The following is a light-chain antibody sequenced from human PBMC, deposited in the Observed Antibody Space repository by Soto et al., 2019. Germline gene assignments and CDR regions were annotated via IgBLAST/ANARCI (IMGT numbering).Light chain of an antibody. CDR2: GAS. J-gene: IGKJ5*01. CDR1: QSISGN. CDR3: QQYNNWIT. V-gene: IGKV3D-15*01. Sequence: EIVMTQSPGTLSVSPGERATLSCRASQSISGNLVWYQQKPGQAPRLLIYGASNRATGIPARFSGSGSGTEFTLTISSLQSEDFAVYYCQQYNNWITFGQGTRLEIK.